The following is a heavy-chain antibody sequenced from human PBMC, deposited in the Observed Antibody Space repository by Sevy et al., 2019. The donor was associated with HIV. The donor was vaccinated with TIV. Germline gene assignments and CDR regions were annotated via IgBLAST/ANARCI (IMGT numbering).Heavy chain of an antibody. Sequence: SETLSLTCTVSGGSISSSSYYWGWIRQPPGKGLEWIGSIYYSGSTYYNPSLKSRVTISVDTSKNQFSLKLSSVTAADTAVYYCATTSAFDIWGQWTMVTVSS. CDR2: IYYSGST. CDR3: ATTSAFDI. J-gene: IGHJ3*02. CDR1: GGSISSSSYY. V-gene: IGHV4-39*01. D-gene: IGHD1-1*01.